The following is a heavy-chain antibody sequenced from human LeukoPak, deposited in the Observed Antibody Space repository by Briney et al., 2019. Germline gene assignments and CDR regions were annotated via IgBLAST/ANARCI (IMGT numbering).Heavy chain of an antibody. Sequence: PSETLSLTCAVSGGSISSGGYSWSWIRQPPGKGLEWIGYIYRSGSTYYNPSLKSRVTISVDTSKNQFSLKLSSVTAADTAVYYCAGASSFDYWGQGTLVTVSS. J-gene: IGHJ4*02. CDR1: GGSISSGGYS. CDR2: IYRSGST. CDR3: AGASSFDY. V-gene: IGHV4-30-2*01.